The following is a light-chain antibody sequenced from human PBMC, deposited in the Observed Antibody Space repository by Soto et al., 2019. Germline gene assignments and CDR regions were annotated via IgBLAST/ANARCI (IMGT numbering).Light chain of an antibody. CDR3: QQYNNWPGT. V-gene: IGKV3-15*01. Sequence: EIVLTQSPGTLSVSPGERATLSCRASQSVSSNLAWYQQRPGQGPRLLIYGASTRATGIPDRFSGSESGTEFTLTISSLQSEDFAVYYCQQYNNWPGTFGGGTKVEIK. J-gene: IGKJ4*01. CDR1: QSVSSN. CDR2: GAS.